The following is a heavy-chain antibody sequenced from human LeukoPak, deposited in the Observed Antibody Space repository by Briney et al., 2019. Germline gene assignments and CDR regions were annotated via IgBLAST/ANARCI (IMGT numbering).Heavy chain of an antibody. V-gene: IGHV1-24*01. CDR3: ATMPHYYDSSGYRQPSGWFDP. Sequence: ASVKVSCKVSGYTLTELSMHWVRQAPGKGLEWMGGFDPEDGGTIYAQKFQGRVTMTEDTSTDTAYMELSSLRSEDTAVYYCATMPHYYDSSGYRQPSGWFDPWGQGTLVTVSP. CDR1: GYTLTELS. J-gene: IGHJ5*02. CDR2: FDPEDGGT. D-gene: IGHD3-22*01.